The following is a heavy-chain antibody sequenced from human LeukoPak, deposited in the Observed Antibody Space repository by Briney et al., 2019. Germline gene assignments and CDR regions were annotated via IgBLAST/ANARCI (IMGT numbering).Heavy chain of an antibody. D-gene: IGHD3-9*01. Sequence: ASVKVSCKASGYTFTGYYMHWVRQAPGQGLEWMGWINPNSGDTNYAQKFQGRVTMTRDTSISTAYMELSRLRSDDTAVYYCARVDDILTYYGMDVWGQGTTVTVSS. V-gene: IGHV1-2*02. CDR3: ARVDDILTYYGMDV. CDR1: GYTFTGYY. CDR2: INPNSGDT. J-gene: IGHJ6*02.